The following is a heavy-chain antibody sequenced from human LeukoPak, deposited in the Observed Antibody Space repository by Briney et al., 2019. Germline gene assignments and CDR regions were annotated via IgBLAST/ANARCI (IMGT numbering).Heavy chain of an antibody. CDR1: GGTFNNSA. D-gene: IGHD4-17*01. CDR3: ARDVHGDYGSGWFDP. Sequence: SVKVSCKTSGGTFNNSAISWVRQAPGQGLEWLGGIMPLFGTAGYAQKFQGRGTITKDESTRTVYLELTSLTSDDTAVYYCARDVHGDYGSGWFDPWGQGTLVSVSS. V-gene: IGHV1-69*05. CDR2: IMPLFGTA. J-gene: IGHJ5*02.